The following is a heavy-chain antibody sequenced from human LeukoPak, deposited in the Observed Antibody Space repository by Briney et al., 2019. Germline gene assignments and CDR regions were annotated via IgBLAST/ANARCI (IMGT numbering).Heavy chain of an antibody. D-gene: IGHD3-3*01. J-gene: IGHJ5*02. CDR2: ILNSGNN. CDR1: DGSISAPS. V-gene: IGHV4-4*09. Sequence: SETLSLTCTLSDGSISAPSWTWIRHPPGNGLGWIGYILNSGNNHNNPSLKSPVTISLDTFQKQFSLELSSVTDAATRAYYSARCNFISNFWSATTSSFDPWGQGTVVIVSS. CDR3: ARCNFISNFWSATTSSFDP.